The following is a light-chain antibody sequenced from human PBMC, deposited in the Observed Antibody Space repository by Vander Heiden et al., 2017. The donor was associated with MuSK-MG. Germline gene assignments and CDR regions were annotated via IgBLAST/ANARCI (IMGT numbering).Light chain of an antibody. J-gene: IGLJ3*02. CDR3: CSYAGSSTDWV. CDR1: SSDVGSYNL. V-gene: IGLV2-23*02. CDR2: EVS. Sequence: PGQSITISCTGTSSDVGSYNLVSWYQQHPGKAPKLMIYEVSKRPSGVSNRFSGSKSGNTASLTISGLQAEDEADYYCCSYAGSSTDWVFGGGTKLTVL.